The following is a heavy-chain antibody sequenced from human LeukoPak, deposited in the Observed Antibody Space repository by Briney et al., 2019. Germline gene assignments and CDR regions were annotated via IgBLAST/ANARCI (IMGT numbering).Heavy chain of an antibody. CDR1: GFTFSSYA. CDR2: ISGSGGST. D-gene: IGHD3-10*01. CDR3: VKVERFGELLSPFDY. Sequence: GGSLRLSCAATGFTFSSYAMSWVRQAPGKGLEWVSAISGSGGSTYYADSVKGRFTISRDNSKNTLYLQMNSLRAEDTAVYYCVKVERFGELLSPFDYWGQGTLVTVSS. J-gene: IGHJ4*02. V-gene: IGHV3-23*01.